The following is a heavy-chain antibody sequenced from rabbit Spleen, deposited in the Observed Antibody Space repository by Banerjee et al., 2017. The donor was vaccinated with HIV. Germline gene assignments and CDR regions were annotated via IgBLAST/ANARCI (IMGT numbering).Heavy chain of an antibody. Sequence: QEQLVESGGDLVKPEGSLTLTCTASGFSFSSSYYMCWVRQAPGKGLECIACIDSGSSGFTYFATWAIGRFTCSKPSSTTVTLQMTRLTAADTATYFCARDTSSSFSSYGMDLWGQGTLVTVS. V-gene: IGHV1S45*01. CDR3: ARDTSSSFSSYGMDL. D-gene: IGHD1-1*01. J-gene: IGHJ6*01. CDR1: GFSFSSSYY. CDR2: IDSGSSGFT.